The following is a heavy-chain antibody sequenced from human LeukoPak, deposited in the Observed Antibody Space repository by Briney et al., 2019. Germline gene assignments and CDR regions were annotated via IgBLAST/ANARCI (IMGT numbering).Heavy chain of an antibody. Sequence: GASVKVSCKASGYTFTSYGISWVRQAPGRGLEWMGWISAYNGNTNYAQKLQGRVTMTTDTSTSTAYIELRSLGSDDTAVYYCARVYGGLPIDYWGQGTLVTVSS. CDR2: ISAYNGNT. CDR1: GYTFTSYG. V-gene: IGHV1-18*01. J-gene: IGHJ4*02. CDR3: ARVYGGLPIDY. D-gene: IGHD5-12*01.